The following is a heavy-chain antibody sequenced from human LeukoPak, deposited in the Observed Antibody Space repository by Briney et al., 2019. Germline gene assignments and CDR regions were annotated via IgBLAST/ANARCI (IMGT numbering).Heavy chain of an antibody. V-gene: IGHV4-59*01. CDR1: GGSISSYY. Sequence: SETLSLTCTVSGGSISSYYWSWIRQPPGKGLEWIGYIYYSGSTNYNPSLKSRVTISVDTSKNQFSLKLSSVTAADTAVYYCARARRLRYFDWLLYYYFDYWGQGTLVTVSS. CDR2: IYYSGST. D-gene: IGHD3-9*01. J-gene: IGHJ4*02. CDR3: ARARRLRYFDWLLYYYFDY.